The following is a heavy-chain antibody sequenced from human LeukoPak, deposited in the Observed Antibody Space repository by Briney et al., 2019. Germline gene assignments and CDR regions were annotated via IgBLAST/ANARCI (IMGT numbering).Heavy chain of an antibody. CDR3: AKDGNFRVPGED. CDR1: GFAFSSYS. J-gene: IGHJ4*02. V-gene: IGHV3-30*02. CDR2: IRYDGSSK. D-gene: IGHD3-10*01. Sequence: GGSLRLSCAASGFAFSSYSMNWVRQTPGKGLEWVAFIRYDGSSKYYADSVKGRFTISRDNSENLLYLQMSSLTTEDRAVYYCAKDGNFRVPGEDWGQGTLVTVSS.